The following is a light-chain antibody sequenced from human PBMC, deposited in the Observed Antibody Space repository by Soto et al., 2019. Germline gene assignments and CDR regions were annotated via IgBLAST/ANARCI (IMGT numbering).Light chain of an antibody. J-gene: IGKJ5*01. CDR2: DAS. V-gene: IGKV3-11*01. CDR3: QQRSNWPPIT. Sequence: EIVLTQSPATLSLSPGERATLSCRASQSVKTFLLWYQHRPGQAPRVLIYDASHRATGIPARFSGSGSGTDFTLTISSLEPEDFAVYYCQQRSNWPPITFGQGTRLEIK. CDR1: QSVKTF.